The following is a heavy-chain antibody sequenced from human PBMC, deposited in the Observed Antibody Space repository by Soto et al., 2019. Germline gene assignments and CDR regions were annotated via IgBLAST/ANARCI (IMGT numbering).Heavy chain of an antibody. CDR1: GGTFSSYA. D-gene: IGHD6-19*01. CDR2: IIPIFGTA. V-gene: IGHV1-69*12. CDR3: ARDLTTGIAVAGTGGMDV. Sequence: QVQLVQSGAEVKKPGSSVKVSCKASGGTFSSYAIRWVRQAPGQGLEWMGGIIPIFGTANYAQKFQGRVTITADESTSTAYMELSSLRSEHTAVYYCARDLTTGIAVAGTGGMDVWGQGTTVSVSS. J-gene: IGHJ6*02.